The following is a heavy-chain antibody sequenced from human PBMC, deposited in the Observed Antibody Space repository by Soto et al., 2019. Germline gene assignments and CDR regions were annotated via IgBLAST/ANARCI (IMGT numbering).Heavy chain of an antibody. Sequence: QITLKESGPTLVKPTQTLTLTCTFSGFSLTTSGVGVGWIRQPPGKALEWLALIYWNDDKRYSPSLKTRLAIAKDTSKNQVVLNMTNMNPVDTATYFCARSPPYSNYVDYWGQGALVTVSS. CDR3: ARSPPYSNYVDY. J-gene: IGHJ4*02. D-gene: IGHD4-4*01. CDR1: GFSLTTSGVG. V-gene: IGHV2-5*01. CDR2: IYWNDDK.